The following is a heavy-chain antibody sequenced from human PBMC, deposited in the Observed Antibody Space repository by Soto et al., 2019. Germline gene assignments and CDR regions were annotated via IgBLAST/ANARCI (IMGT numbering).Heavy chain of an antibody. CDR2: ISSGGSTI. Sequence: GGSLRLSCAASRFTFSDYYMSWIRQAPGKGLEWVSYISSGGSTIYYADSVKGRFTISRDNAKNSLYLQMNSLRAEDTAVCYCARGIAALAFDIWGQGTMVTVSS. D-gene: IGHD6-6*01. CDR1: RFTFSDYY. CDR3: ARGIAALAFDI. J-gene: IGHJ3*02. V-gene: IGHV3-11*01.